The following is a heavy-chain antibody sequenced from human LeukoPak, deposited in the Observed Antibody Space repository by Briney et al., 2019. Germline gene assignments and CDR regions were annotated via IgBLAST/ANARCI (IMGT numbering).Heavy chain of an antibody. CDR2: IKQDGSEK. V-gene: IGHV3-7*03. CDR3: ANGIPCSSTSCPLIY. J-gene: IGHJ4*02. CDR1: GFTFSSYW. Sequence: QTGGSLRLSCAASGFTFSSYWMSWVRQAPGKGLEWVANIKQDGSEKYYVDSVKGRFTISRDNAKNSLYLQMNSLRAEDTAVYYCANGIPCSSTSCPLIYWGRGTLVTVSS. D-gene: IGHD2-2*01.